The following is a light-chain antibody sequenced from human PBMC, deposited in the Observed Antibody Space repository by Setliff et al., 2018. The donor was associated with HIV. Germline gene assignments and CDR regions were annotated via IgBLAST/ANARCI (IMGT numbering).Light chain of an antibody. CDR3: QVWDSGSDHAV. V-gene: IGLV3-21*04. Sequence: YELTQPPSVSVAPGKTATIACGGDNLGPKSVHWYQQKPGQAPVLLIYYDGDRTSDIPARFSGSKSGNTATLTITWVEAGDEADYYCQVWDSGSDHAVFGGGTKVTVL. CDR1: NLGPKS. J-gene: IGLJ2*01. CDR2: YDG.